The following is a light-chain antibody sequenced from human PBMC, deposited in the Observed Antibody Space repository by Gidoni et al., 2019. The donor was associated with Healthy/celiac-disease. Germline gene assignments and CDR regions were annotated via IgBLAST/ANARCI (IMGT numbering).Light chain of an antibody. CDR3: QQRSNWPPIT. J-gene: IGKJ5*01. CDR2: DAS. CDR1: QSVSSY. Sequence: IRFTQSPPTLSLSPGERATLSSRASQSVSSYLAWYQQKPGQAPRLLIYDASNRDTGIPARFSGSGSGTDFTLTISSLEPEDFAVYYCQQRSNWPPITFGQGTRLEIK. V-gene: IGKV3-11*01.